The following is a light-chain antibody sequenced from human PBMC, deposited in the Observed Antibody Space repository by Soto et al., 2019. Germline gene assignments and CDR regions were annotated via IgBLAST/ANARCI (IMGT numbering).Light chain of an antibody. Sequence: EIVVTQSPATLSVNTGERATLSFRASQSVSSNLAWYQQKPGQAPRLLIYDASNRATGIPARFSGSGSGTDFTLTISSLEPEDFAVYYCQPRGTWPPITSAQGTRPEI. J-gene: IGKJ5*01. CDR2: DAS. CDR1: QSVSSN. V-gene: IGKV3-11*01. CDR3: QPRGTWPPIT.